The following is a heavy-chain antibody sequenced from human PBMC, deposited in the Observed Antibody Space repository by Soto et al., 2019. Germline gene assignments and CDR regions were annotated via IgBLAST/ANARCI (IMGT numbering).Heavy chain of an antibody. CDR3: ARGRVYYYYGMDV. Sequence: SETLSLTCAVYGGSFSGYYWSWIRQPPGKGLEWIGEINHSGSTNYNPSLKSRVTISVDTSKNQFSLKLSSVTAADTAVYYCARGRVYYYYGMDVWGQGTTVTV. CDR2: INHSGST. CDR1: GGSFSGYY. J-gene: IGHJ6*02. V-gene: IGHV4-34*01.